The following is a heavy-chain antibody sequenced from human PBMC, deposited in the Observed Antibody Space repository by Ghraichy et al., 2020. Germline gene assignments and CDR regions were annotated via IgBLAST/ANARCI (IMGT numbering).Heavy chain of an antibody. CDR1: GGSISSYY. V-gene: IGHV4-4*09. Sequence: SETLSLTCTVSGGSISSYYWSWIRQPPGKGLEWIGYIYTSGSTNYNPSLKSRVTISVDTSKNQFSLKLSSVTAADTAVYYCARHDSGSHDYGGDGYYYYYGMDVWGQGTTVTVSS. J-gene: IGHJ6*02. CDR2: IYTSGST. CDR3: ARHDSGSHDYGGDGYYYYYGMDV. D-gene: IGHD4-17*01.